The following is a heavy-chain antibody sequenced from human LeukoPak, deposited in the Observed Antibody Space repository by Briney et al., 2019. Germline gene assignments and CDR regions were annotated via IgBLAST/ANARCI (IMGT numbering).Heavy chain of an antibody. D-gene: IGHD3-10*01. CDR3: ARDQVVVRGVIMGYFDY. V-gene: IGHV3-33*01. CDR2: IWYDGSNK. Sequence: HSGGSLRLSCAASGFTFSSYGMHWVRQAPGKGLERVAVIWYDGSNKYYADSVKGRFTISRDNSKNTLYLQMNSLRAEDTAVYYCARDQVVVRGVIMGYFDYWGQGTLVTVSS. CDR1: GFTFSSYG. J-gene: IGHJ4*02.